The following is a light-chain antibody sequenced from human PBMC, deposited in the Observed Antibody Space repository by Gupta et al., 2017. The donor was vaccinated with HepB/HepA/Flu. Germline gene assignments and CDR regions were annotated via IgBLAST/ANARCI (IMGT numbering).Light chain of an antibody. Sequence: DIHLTQSPFSLAASVGDRVTITCRASQNIVNYLNWYQHKPGKAPKLLLSAASSLESGVPSRFSGSGAGTDFTLSISRPQQEEFTTYYGQESYHTLSFGQGTRVEIK. CDR3: QESYHTLS. J-gene: IGKJ5*01. CDR2: AAS. CDR1: QNIVNY. V-gene: IGKV1-39*01.